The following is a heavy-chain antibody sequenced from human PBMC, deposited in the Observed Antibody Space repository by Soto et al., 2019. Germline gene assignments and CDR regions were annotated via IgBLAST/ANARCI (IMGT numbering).Heavy chain of an antibody. CDR2: INHSGST. CDR1: GGSFSGYY. D-gene: IGHD2-15*01. Sequence: KSSETLSLTCAVYGGSFSGYYWSWIRQPPGKGLEWIGEINHSGSTNYNPSLKSRVTISVDTSKNQFSLKLSSVTAADTAVYYCARDCSGGSCYSGGNYYYYGMDVWGQGTTVTVSS. J-gene: IGHJ6*02. CDR3: ARDCSGGSCYSGGNYYYYGMDV. V-gene: IGHV4-34*01.